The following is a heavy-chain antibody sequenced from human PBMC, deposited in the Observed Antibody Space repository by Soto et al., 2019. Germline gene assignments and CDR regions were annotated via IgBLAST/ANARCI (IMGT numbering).Heavy chain of an antibody. CDR3: AANSRGGGSQGDV. J-gene: IGHJ6*02. CDR2: IVPIFGTT. D-gene: IGHD5-12*01. V-gene: IGHV1-69*01. Sequence: QVRLVQSGAEVNKPGCSVKVSCKASGDTFSSYSISWVRQAPGQGLEWMGGIVPIFGTTVYAPRLQGRVKITADGPTSTSYMELSGLTFEDTAVYYCAANSRGGGSQGDVWGQGTTVTVSS. CDR1: GDTFSSYS.